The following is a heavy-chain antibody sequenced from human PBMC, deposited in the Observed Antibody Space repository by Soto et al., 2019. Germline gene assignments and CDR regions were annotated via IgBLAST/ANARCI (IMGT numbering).Heavy chain of an antibody. CDR1: GGSISSSNW. Sequence: PETLSLTCAVSGGSISSSNWWSWVRQPPGKGLEWIGEIYHSGSTNYNPSLKSRVTISVDKSKNQFSLKLSSVTAADTAVYYCASEMVFGWFDPWGQGTLVTVSS. J-gene: IGHJ5*02. CDR2: IYHSGST. V-gene: IGHV4-4*03. D-gene: IGHD2-8*01. CDR3: ASEMVFGWFDP.